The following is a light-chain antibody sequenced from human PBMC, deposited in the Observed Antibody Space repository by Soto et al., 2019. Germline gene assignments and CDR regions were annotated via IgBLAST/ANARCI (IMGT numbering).Light chain of an antibody. CDR2: EDT. V-gene: IGLV1-40*01. CDR1: SSNIGAGYE. CDR3: QSYDNSLSGSYV. Sequence: QSVLTQPPSVSGAPGERVTISCTGSSSNIGAGYEVHWYQQLPGTSPKLLIYEDTDRPSGVPDRFSGSKSGTSASLAITGRLAEEEADYYCQSYDNSLSGSYVFGTGTKLTVL. J-gene: IGLJ1*01.